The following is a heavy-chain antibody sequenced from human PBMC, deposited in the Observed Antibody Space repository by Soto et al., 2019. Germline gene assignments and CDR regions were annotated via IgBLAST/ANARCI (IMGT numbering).Heavy chain of an antibody. Sequence: QVQLVQSGAEVKKPGSSVKVSCKASGGTFSSYAISWVRQAPGQGLEWMGGIIPLFGTANYAQKFQGRVTITADESTSTAYRELSSLRSEDTAVYYCARHVPAAGYYYGMDVWGQGTMVTVSS. CDR2: IIPLFGTA. CDR1: GGTFSSYA. D-gene: IGHD2-2*01. V-gene: IGHV1-69*12. J-gene: IGHJ6*02. CDR3: ARHVPAAGYYYGMDV.